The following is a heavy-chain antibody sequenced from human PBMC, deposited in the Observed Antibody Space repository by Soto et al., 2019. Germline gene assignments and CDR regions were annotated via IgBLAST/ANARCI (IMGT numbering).Heavy chain of an antibody. CDR3: ARAYGAGSFDF. V-gene: IGHV1-8*01. J-gene: IGHJ5*01. CDR1: GYTFRSYY. D-gene: IGHD3-10*01. Sequence: QVQLVQSGAEVKKPGASVKVSCTGSGYTFRSYYIHWVRQATGQGREWMGWVNPNTGNTGYAQKFQGRVTMTRDMSKSSAYMEVNSLTSEDTAIYYCARAYGAGSFDFWGQGTLVSVSS. CDR2: VNPNTGNT.